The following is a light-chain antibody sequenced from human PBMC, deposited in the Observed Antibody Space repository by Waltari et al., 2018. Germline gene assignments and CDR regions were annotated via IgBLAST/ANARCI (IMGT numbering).Light chain of an antibody. CDR1: QSVLHTSNNKND. V-gene: IGKV4-1*01. J-gene: IGKJ1*01. Sequence: DIVMTQSPDSLAVSLGEGATINCKSSQSVLHTSNNKNDLAWYQQKPGQPPKMLIYWASTRESGVPDRFSGSGSGTEFTLTISSLQAEDVAVYYCQQYYTAGRTFGQGTKVEIK. CDR2: WAS. CDR3: QQYYTAGRT.